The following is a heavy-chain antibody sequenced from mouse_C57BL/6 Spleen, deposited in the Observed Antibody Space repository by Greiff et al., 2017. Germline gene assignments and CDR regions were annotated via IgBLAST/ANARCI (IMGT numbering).Heavy chain of an antibody. V-gene: IGHV1-18*01. CDR3: AREGHYGSSWFAY. CDR1: GYTFTDYN. CDR2: INPNNGGN. J-gene: IGHJ3*01. D-gene: IGHD1-1*01. Sequence: EVQLQQSGPELVKPGASVKIPCKASGYTFTDYNMDWVKQSHGKSLEWIGDINPNNGGNIYNQKFQGKATLTVDKSSSTAYMELRSLTSEDTAVYYCAREGHYGSSWFAYWGQGTLVTVSA.